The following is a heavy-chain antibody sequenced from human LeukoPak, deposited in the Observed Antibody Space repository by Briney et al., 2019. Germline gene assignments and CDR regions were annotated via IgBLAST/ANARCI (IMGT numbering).Heavy chain of an antibody. CDR3: ASWGPSFDY. CDR2: INHSGST. CDR1: GGSFSGYY. V-gene: IGHV4-34*01. J-gene: IGHJ4*02. D-gene: IGHD3-16*01. Sequence: PSETLSLTCAVYGGSFSGYYWSWIRQPPGKGLEWIGEINHSGSTNYNPSLKSRVTISVDTSKNQFSLKLSSVTAADTAVYYCASWGPSFDYWGQGTLVTVSS.